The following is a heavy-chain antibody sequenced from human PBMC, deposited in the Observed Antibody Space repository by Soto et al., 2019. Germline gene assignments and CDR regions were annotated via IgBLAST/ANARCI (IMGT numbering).Heavy chain of an antibody. CDR3: ARSPSSGWYGPIDY. V-gene: IGHV4-59*01. D-gene: IGHD6-19*01. J-gene: IGHJ4*02. Sequence: PSETLSLTCTVSGGSISSYYWSWIRQPPGKGLEWIGYIYYSGSTNYNPSLKSRVTISVDTSKNQFSLKLSSVTAADTAVYYCARSPSSGWYGPIDYWGQGTLVTVSS. CDR2: IYYSGST. CDR1: GGSISSYY.